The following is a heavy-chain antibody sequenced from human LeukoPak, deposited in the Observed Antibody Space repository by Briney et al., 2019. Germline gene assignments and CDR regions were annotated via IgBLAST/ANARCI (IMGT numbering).Heavy chain of an antibody. D-gene: IGHD1-26*01. J-gene: IGHJ6*02. CDR3: ARGGTSTRTYYYYGMDV. CDR1: GGTFSSYA. Sequence: ASVKVSCKASGGTFSSYAISWVRQAPGQGLEWMGMIIPILGIANYAQKFQGRVTITADKSTSTAYMELSSLRSEDTAVYYCARGGTSTRTYYYYGMDVWGQGTTLTVSS. CDR2: IIPILGIA. V-gene: IGHV1-69*04.